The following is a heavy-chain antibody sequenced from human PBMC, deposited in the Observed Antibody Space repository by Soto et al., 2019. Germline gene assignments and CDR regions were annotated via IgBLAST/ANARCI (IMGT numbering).Heavy chain of an antibody. D-gene: IGHD1-26*01. Sequence: QVQLVQSGAEVKTPGASVKVSCKASVYTFTSYAMHWVRQAPGQRLEWMGWINAGNGNTKYSQKFQGRVTMTRDTSASTAYMELSSLRSEDPAGYYCARDVGATGDWGQGTLVTVSS. V-gene: IGHV1-3*01. CDR3: ARDVGATGD. J-gene: IGHJ4*02. CDR2: INAGNGNT. CDR1: VYTFTSYA.